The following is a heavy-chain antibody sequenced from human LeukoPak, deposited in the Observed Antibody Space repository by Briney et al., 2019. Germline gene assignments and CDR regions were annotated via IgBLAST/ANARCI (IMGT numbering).Heavy chain of an antibody. CDR3: ARDGLVGYDFWSGYYTKVGY. V-gene: IGHV4-59*12. Sequence: PSETLSLTCTVSGGSISSYYWSWIRQPPGKGLEWIGYIYYSGSTNYNPSLKSRVTISVDMSKNQFSLKLSSVTAADTAVYYCARDGLVGYDFWSGYYTKVGYWGQGTLVTVSS. D-gene: IGHD3-3*01. CDR1: GGSISSYY. J-gene: IGHJ4*02. CDR2: IYYSGST.